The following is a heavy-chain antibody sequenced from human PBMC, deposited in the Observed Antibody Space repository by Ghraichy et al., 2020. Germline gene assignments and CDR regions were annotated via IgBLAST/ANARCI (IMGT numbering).Heavy chain of an antibody. CDR3: ARSPDAVVPTNAYAPHYFNY. CDR2: IYHSGNT. Sequence: SETLSLTCTVSGDSINSGGFSWNWIRQPPGKGLEWIGYIYHSGNTYYNPSLKSRVHMSVDGSKNQFSLKLISVTAADTAVYYCARSPDAVVPTNAYAPHYFNYWGQGTLVTVSS. D-gene: IGHD2-2*01. CDR1: GDSINSGGFS. J-gene: IGHJ4*02. V-gene: IGHV4-30-2*01.